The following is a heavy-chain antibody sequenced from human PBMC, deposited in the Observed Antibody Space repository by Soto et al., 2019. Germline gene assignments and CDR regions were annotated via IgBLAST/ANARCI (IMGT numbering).Heavy chain of an antibody. J-gene: IGHJ4*02. CDR2: INHSGST. CDR1: GGSFSGYY. D-gene: IGHD6-19*01. Sequence: QVQLQQWGAGLLKPSETLSLTCAVYGGSFSGYYWSWIRQPPGKGLEWIGEINHSGSTNYNPSLKSRVTISVDTSKNQFSLKLSSVTAADTAVYYCARGYYSSGWSNFDYWGQGTLVTVSS. V-gene: IGHV4-34*01. CDR3: ARGYYSSGWSNFDY.